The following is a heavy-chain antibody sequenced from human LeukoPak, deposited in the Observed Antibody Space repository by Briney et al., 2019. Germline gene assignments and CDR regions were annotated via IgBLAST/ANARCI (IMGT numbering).Heavy chain of an antibody. CDR3: AGHSYDSSGYYSYYYYYMDV. D-gene: IGHD3-22*01. V-gene: IGHV5-51*01. CDR2: IYPGDSDT. Sequence: GESLKISCKGSGYSFTSYWIGWVRQMAGKGLEWMGIIYPGDSDTRYSPSFQGQVTISADKSISTAYLQWSSLKASDTAMYYCAGHSYDSSGYYSYYYYYMDVWGKGTTVTVSS. J-gene: IGHJ6*03. CDR1: GYSFTSYW.